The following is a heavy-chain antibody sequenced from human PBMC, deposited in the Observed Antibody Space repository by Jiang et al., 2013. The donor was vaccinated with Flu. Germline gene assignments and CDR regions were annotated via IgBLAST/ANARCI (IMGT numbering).Heavy chain of an antibody. CDR1: GFTFSSYA. J-gene: IGHJ3*02. D-gene: IGHD1-26*01. V-gene: IGHV3-23*01. CDR3: AKDWAGGSYTSRMDAFDI. CDR2: ISGSGGST. Sequence: EVQLLESGGGLVQPGGSLRLSCAASGFTFSSYAMSWVRQAPGKGLEWVSAISGSGGSTYYADSVKGRFTISRDNSKNTLYLQMNSLRAEDTAVYYCAKDWAGGSYTSRMDAFDIWGQGTMVTVSS.